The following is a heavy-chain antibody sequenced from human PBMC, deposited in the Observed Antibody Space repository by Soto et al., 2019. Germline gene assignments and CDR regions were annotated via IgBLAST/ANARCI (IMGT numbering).Heavy chain of an antibody. J-gene: IGHJ1*01. CDR1: GYTFTSYY. D-gene: IGHD6-19*01. CDR3: AREAVARSYYFQH. CDR2: INPSGGST. Sequence: QVQLVQSGAEVKKPGASVKVSCEASGYTFTSYYMHWVRQAPGQGLEWMGIINPSGGSTSDAQKFQGRVTMTRDTSTSTVYMELSSLRSEDTAVYYCAREAVARSYYFQHWGQGTLVTVSS. V-gene: IGHV1-46*01.